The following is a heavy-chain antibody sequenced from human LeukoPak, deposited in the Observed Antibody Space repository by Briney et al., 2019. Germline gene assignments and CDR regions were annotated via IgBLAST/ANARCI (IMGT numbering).Heavy chain of an antibody. CDR3: ARAVGARAYFDY. J-gene: IGHJ4*02. V-gene: IGHV3-66*02. D-gene: IGHD1-26*01. CDR2: IYSGGST. CDR1: GFTISSDY. Sequence: GXSLRLSCAASGFTISSDYMSWVRQAPGKGLEWVSVIYSGGSTYYSDSVKGRFTISRDNSKNKLYLQMNSLRAEDTAVYYCARAVGARAYFDYWGQGTLVTVSS.